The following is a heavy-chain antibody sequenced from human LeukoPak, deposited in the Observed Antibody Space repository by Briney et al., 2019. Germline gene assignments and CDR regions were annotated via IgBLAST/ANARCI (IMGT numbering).Heavy chain of an antibody. CDR1: GYTLTVYY. CDR2: INPNSGGT. V-gene: IGHV1-2*02. Sequence: GASVTVSFKASGYTLTVYYMHGVRQAPGQGRERMGWINPNSGGTNYAQKFQGRGTITRDTTIRTAYMEVSRLRDEGTAVYYCARDLRELDYDILTGYFTYYGMDVCGQGTTSTVSS. D-gene: IGHD3-9*01. J-gene: IGHJ6*02. CDR3: ARDLRELDYDILTGYFTYYGMDV.